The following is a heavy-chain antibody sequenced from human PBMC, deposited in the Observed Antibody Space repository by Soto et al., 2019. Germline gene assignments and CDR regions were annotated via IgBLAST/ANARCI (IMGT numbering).Heavy chain of an antibody. Sequence: SETLSLTCTVSGGSISSYYWSWIRQPPGKGLEWIGYIYYSGSTNYNPSLKSRVTISVDTSKNQFSLKLSSVTAADTAVYYCARHDPGPRFLEWLSPFDYWGQGTLVTVSS. CDR2: IYYSGST. J-gene: IGHJ4*02. CDR1: GGSISSYY. D-gene: IGHD3-3*01. CDR3: ARHDPGPRFLEWLSPFDY. V-gene: IGHV4-59*08.